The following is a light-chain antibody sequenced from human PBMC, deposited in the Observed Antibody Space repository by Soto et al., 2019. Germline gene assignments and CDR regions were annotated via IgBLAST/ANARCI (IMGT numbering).Light chain of an antibody. Sequence: EIVLTQSPATLSLSPGERATLSCRASQSVSSYLAWYQQKPGQAPRLLIYDAANRATGIPARFSGSGSGTDFTLTISSLEPEDFAVYYCQQSSNFVTVGQGTKLEIK. J-gene: IGKJ2*01. V-gene: IGKV3-11*01. CDR3: QQSSNFVT. CDR2: DAA. CDR1: QSVSSY.